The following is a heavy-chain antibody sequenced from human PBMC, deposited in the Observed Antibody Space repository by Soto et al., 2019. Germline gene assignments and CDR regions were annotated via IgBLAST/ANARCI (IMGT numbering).Heavy chain of an antibody. CDR3: ASLQSGIAVAGTGGGAFDI. CDR2: ISYDGSNK. J-gene: IGHJ3*02. V-gene: IGHV3-30-3*01. Sequence: GGSLRLSCAASGFTFSSYAMHWVRQAPGEGLEWVAVISYDGSNKYYADSVKGRFTISRDNSKNTLYLQMNSLRAEDTAVYYCASLQSGIAVAGTGGGAFDIWGQGTMVTVSS. D-gene: IGHD6-19*01. CDR1: GFTFSSYA.